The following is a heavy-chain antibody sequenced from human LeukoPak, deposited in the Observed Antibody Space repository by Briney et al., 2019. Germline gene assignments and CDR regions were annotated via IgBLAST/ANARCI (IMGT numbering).Heavy chain of an antibody. V-gene: IGHV4-34*01. CDR1: GGSFSGYY. CDR3: ARTRKQWLDYYFDY. Sequence: SETLSLTCAVYGGSFSGYYWSWIRQPPGKGLEWIGEINHSGSTNYNPSLKSRVTIPVDTSKNQLSLKLSSVTAADTAVYYCARTRKQWLDYYFDYWGQGTLVTVSS. CDR2: INHSGST. D-gene: IGHD6-19*01. J-gene: IGHJ4*02.